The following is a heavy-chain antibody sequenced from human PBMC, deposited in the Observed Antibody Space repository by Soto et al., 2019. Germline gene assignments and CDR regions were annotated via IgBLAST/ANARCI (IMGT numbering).Heavy chain of an antibody. CDR3: ARSNGMIVVVIEYFDY. CDR1: GYTFTGYY. D-gene: IGHD3-22*01. CDR2: INPNSGGT. Sequence: WASVKVSCKASGYTFTGYYMHWVRQAPGQGLEWMGWINPNSGGTNYAQKFQGRVTMTRDTSISTAYMELSRLRSDDTAVYYCARSNGMIVVVIEYFDYWGQGTLVTVS. J-gene: IGHJ4*02. V-gene: IGHV1-2*02.